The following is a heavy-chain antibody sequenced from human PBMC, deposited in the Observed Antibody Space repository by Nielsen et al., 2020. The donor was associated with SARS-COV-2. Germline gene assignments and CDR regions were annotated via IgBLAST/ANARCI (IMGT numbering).Heavy chain of an antibody. CDR2: ISYDGSDK. CDR3: AKDGVVRGDALDL. D-gene: IGHD3-10*01. V-gene: IGHV3-30*18. J-gene: IGHJ3*01. CDR1: GFSFSSYA. Sequence: GESLKISCVASGFSFSSYAMHWVRQAPGKGLEWVAVISYDGSDKFYSDSVQGRFAISRDNSKNTLFLQMHSLRVEDTAVYYCAKDGVVRGDALDLWGQGTMVTVSS.